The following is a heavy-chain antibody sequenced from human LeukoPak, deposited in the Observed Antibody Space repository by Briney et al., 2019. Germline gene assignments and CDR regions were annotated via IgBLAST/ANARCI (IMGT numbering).Heavy chain of an antibody. CDR3: ARAPRIVDSWFDP. D-gene: IGHD2-15*01. CDR2: IMPIFGTT. CDR1: GYTFTGYY. Sequence: GASVKVSCKASGYTFTGYYMHWVRQAPGQGLEWMGGIMPIFGTTNYAQKFQGRVTITADESTSTAYMELSRLRSEDTALYYCARAPRIVDSWFDPWGQGTLVTVSS. J-gene: IGHJ5*02. V-gene: IGHV1-69*13.